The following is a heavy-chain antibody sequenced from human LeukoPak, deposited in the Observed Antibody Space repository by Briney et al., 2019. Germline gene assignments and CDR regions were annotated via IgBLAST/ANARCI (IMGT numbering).Heavy chain of an antibody. D-gene: IGHD2-21*02. CDR3: ASWAGVTATEPFDY. CDR1: GGSISSHH. J-gene: IGHJ4*02. CDR2: IYYSEST. V-gene: IGHV4-59*11. Sequence: PSETLSLTCTVSGGSISSHHWSWIRQPPGKGLEWIGYIYYSESTNYNPSLKSRVTISVDTSKNQFSLKLSSVTAADTAVYYCASWAGVTATEPFDYWGQGTLVTVSS.